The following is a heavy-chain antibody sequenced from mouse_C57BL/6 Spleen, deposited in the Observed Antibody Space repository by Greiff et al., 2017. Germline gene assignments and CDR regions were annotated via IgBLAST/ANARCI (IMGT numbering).Heavy chain of an antibody. CDR1: GYTFTSYW. CDR3: ARAVVERAMDY. Sequence: VQLQQPGAELVRPGSSVKLSCKASGYTFTSYWMDWVKQRPGQGLEWIGNIYPSDSETHYNQKFKDKATLTVDKSSSTAYMQLSSLPAEDSAVYDGARAVVERAMDYWGQGTSVTVSS. V-gene: IGHV1-61*01. CDR2: IYPSDSET. J-gene: IGHJ4*01. D-gene: IGHD1-1*01.